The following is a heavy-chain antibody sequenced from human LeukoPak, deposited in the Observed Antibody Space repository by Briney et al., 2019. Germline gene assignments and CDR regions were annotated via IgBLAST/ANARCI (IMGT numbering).Heavy chain of an antibody. V-gene: IGHV3-23*01. CDR1: GFTFSNYA. CDR3: AKSSGFGAARYYFDY. CDR2: ISGSAGTT. Sequence: GGSLRLSCAASGFTFSNYALNWVRQAPGKGLEWVSVISGSAGTTYYADTVKGRFTISRDNSKNTLYLQMNSLRAEDTAVYYCAKSSGFGAARYYFDYWGQGTLVTVSS. D-gene: IGHD3-16*01. J-gene: IGHJ4*02.